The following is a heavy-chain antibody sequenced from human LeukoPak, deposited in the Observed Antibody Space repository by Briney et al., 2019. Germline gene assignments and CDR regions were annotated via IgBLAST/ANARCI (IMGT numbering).Heavy chain of an antibody. CDR2: ISSDSGTI. V-gene: IGHV3-48*02. D-gene: IGHD3-10*01. CDR1: GFTVSSNN. J-gene: IGHJ4*02. CDR3: ARYGSGTSYITNYFDY. Sequence: GGSLRLSCAASGFTVSSNNMNWVRQAPGKGLEWVSYISSDSGTIYYADSVKGRFTISRDNAKNSLYLQMKSLRDEDAAVYYCARYGSGTSYITNYFDYWGQGTLVTVSS.